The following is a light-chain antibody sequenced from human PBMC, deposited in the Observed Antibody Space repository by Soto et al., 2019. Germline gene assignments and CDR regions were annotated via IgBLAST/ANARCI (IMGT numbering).Light chain of an antibody. CDR1: QDVNKY. CDR2: GAS. CDR3: QQSASFPHT. Sequence: DIQMTQSPSSLSASVGDRVTITCQASQDVNKYLSWFQQKPGKAPKLLIYGASSLHTGVPPRFSGSGSGTEFTLSISSLQPEDFATYYCQQSASFPHTFGQGTYLEIK. V-gene: IGKV1-39*01. J-gene: IGKJ2*01.